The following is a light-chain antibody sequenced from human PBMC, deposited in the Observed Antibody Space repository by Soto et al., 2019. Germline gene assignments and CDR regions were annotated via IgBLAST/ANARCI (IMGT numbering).Light chain of an antibody. CDR1: SSDVGGYTY. J-gene: IGLJ2*01. CDR3: SSYAGSNNFVV. V-gene: IGLV2-8*01. Sequence: QSALTQPPSASGSPGQSVTISCTGTSSDVGGYTYVSWYQQHPGKAPKLMIYEVSKLPSGVPDRFSGSKSGNTASLSVSGLQAEYEADYYCSSYAGSNNFVVFGGGTKLTVL. CDR2: EVS.